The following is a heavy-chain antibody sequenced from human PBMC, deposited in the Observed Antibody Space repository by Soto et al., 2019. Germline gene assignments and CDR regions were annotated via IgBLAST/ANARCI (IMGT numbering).Heavy chain of an antibody. Sequence: QVQLQESGPGLVKPSETLSLTCTVSGGSISSYYWSWIRQPPGKGLEWIGYIYYSGSTNYNPSLKSRVTISVATSKSQFSLKLSSVTAADTAVYYCARDHGVYYGSGRGGAFDIWGQGTMVTVSS. CDR1: GGSISSYY. D-gene: IGHD3-10*01. CDR3: ARDHGVYYGSGRGGAFDI. J-gene: IGHJ3*02. CDR2: IYYSGST. V-gene: IGHV4-59*01.